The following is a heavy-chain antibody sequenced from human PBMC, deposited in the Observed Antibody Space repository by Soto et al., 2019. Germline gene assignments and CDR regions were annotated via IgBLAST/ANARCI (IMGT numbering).Heavy chain of an antibody. J-gene: IGHJ4*02. CDR1: GFTVSSNH. CDR2: IYSGGST. Sequence: EVQLVESGGGLVQPGGSLRLSCAASGFTVSSNHMSWVRQAPGKGLEWVSLIYSGGSTYYADSVKGRFTFSRDNSKNPLYLQRNSLRAGDTAVYYCAGPGEQHRYWGQGTLVTVS. CDR3: AGPGEQHRY. V-gene: IGHV3-66*01. D-gene: IGHD3-16*01.